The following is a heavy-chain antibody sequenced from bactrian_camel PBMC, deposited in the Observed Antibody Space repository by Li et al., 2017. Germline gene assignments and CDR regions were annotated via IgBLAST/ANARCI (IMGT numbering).Heavy chain of an antibody. CDR3: AADFLQYCREPRLTY. CDR1: GYSVGLYC. D-gene: IGHD1*01. CDR2: IDRDVSV. J-gene: IGHJ4*01. Sequence: HVQLVESGGGSVQAGGSLRLACVVSGYSVGLYCMAWFRREPGNEREAVATIDRDVSVTYTDSVKGRFTISKDDAKNTLYLEMHSLKPEDTAMYYCAADFLQYCREPRLTYWGQGTQVTVS. V-gene: IGHV3S53*01.